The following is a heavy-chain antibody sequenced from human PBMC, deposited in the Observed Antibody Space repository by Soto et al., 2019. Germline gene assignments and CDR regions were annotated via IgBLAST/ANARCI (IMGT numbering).Heavy chain of an antibody. V-gene: IGHV3-7*01. CDR3: ARDLILWFGELSRYMDV. CDR2: IKQDGSEK. D-gene: IGHD3-10*01. J-gene: IGHJ6*03. Sequence: LRLFCAASGFTFSSYWMSWVRQAPGKGLEWVANIKQDGSEKYYVDSVKGRFTISRDNAKNSLYLQMNSLRAEDTAVYYCARDLILWFGELSRYMDVWGKGTTVTVSS. CDR1: GFTFSSYW.